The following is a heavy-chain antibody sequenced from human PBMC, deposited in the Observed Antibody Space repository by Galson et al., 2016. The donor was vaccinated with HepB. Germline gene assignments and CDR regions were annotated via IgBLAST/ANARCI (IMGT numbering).Heavy chain of an antibody. CDR1: GFTFSDFG. J-gene: IGHJ5*01. D-gene: IGHD4-11*01. Sequence: SLRLSCAASGFTFSDFGMHWVRQAPGKGLEWVAVIWYDGSEKYYADSVKGRFTISRDNSKNTLYLQINSLRAEDTAVYYCAKVATPNRNYENWFDSWGQGTLVTVSS. CDR3: AKVATPNRNYENWFDS. V-gene: IGHV3-33*06. CDR2: IWYDGSEK.